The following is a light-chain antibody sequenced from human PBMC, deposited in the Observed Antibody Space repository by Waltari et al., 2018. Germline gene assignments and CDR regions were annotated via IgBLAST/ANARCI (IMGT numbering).Light chain of an antibody. CDR3: QQYGSSPRT. V-gene: IGKV3-20*01. CDR1: QSITRTY. J-gene: IGKJ1*01. CDR2: DAS. Sequence: EIVLAQSPGTLSLSPGERATLSCTASQSITRTYLAWYQQKPGQPPRLLIYDASRRATGIPNRFSGSGSGADFTLTITRLEPEDFAVYYCQQYGSSPRTFGQGTRVEIK.